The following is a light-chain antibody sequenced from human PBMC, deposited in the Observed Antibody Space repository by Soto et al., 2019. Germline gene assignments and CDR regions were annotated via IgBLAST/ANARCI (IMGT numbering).Light chain of an antibody. CDR3: CSYAQGGIFV. J-gene: IGLJ3*02. CDR1: STDIGSYNF. CDR2: DGG. V-gene: IGLV2-23*03. Sequence: QSALTQPASVSGSPGQSITISFTGTSTDIGSYNFVSWFQQHPGKVPKLIIFDGGKRPSGISDRFSGSTSGNTASLTISGLQADDEADYYCCSYAQGGIFVIGGGTKVTVL.